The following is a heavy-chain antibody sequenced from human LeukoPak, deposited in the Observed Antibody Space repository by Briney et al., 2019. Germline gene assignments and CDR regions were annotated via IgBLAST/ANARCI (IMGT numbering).Heavy chain of an antibody. CDR1: GFTFSSYA. Sequence: GGSLRLSCAASGFTFSSYALTWVRQAPVKGLEWVSAIGGSGNNTYYADSVKGRFTISRDNSKNTLYLQMNSLRAEDTAVYYCAKWPLSAVGFMFYYYGMDVWGQGTTVTVSS. D-gene: IGHD3-10*02. V-gene: IGHV3-23*01. CDR2: IGGSGNNT. J-gene: IGHJ6*02. CDR3: AKWPLSAVGFMFYYYGMDV.